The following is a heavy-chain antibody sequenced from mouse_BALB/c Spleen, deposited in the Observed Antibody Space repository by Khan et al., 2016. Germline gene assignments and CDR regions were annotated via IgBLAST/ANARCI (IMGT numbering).Heavy chain of an antibody. CDR3: ARSRSKGGNYLFDY. CDR2: INPSSGYT. D-gene: IGHD2-1*01. CDR1: GYTFTIYT. Sequence: QVQLQQSGAELARPGASVKMSCKASGYTFTIYTMHWVKQRPGQGLEWIGYINPSSGYTNYNQKFKDKATLTADKSSSTAYMQLSSLTSEDSAVYYCARSRSKGGNYLFDYWGQGTTLTVSS. J-gene: IGHJ2*01. V-gene: IGHV1-4*01.